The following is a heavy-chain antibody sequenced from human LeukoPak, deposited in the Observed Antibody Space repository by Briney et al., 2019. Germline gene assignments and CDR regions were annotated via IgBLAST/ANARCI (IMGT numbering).Heavy chain of an antibody. D-gene: IGHD5-18*01. CDR2: IRYDGSNK. CDR1: GFTFTSYG. J-gene: IGHJ4*02. V-gene: IGHV3-30*02. Sequence: HPGGSLRLSCAASGFTFTSYGMHWVRQAPGKGLEWVAFIRYDGSNKYYADSVKGRFTISRDNSKNTLYLQMSSLRAEDTAVYYCAREIGPIQLHLWGSAFDYWGQGTLVTVSS. CDR3: AREIGPIQLHLWGSAFDY.